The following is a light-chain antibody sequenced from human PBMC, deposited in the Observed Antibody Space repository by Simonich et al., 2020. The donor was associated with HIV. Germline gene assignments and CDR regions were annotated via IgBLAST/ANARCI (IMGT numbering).Light chain of an antibody. CDR1: RSDLGGYNY. V-gene: IGLV2-14*01. J-gene: IGLJ3*02. CDR3: SSYTSSSTWV. CDR2: DVT. Sequence: QSALTQPASVSGSPGQSITISCSGTRSDLGGYNYISWYQQHPGKAPRLMIYDVTNRHSGVSNRFSGSKSGNTASLTISGLQAEDEADYYCSSYTSSSTWVLGGGTKLTVL.